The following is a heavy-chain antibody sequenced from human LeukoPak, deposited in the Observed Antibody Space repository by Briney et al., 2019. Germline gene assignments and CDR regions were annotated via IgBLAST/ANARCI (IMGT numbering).Heavy chain of an antibody. CDR1: GGSISSYY. Sequence: PSETLSLTCTVSGGSISSYYWSWIRQPAGKGLEWIGRIYASGSIYYNPSLKSRVTMSLDTSKNQFSLNMTSLTAADTAVYFCATTYYGFWSGAPSSDVWGKGTTVTVSS. V-gene: IGHV4-4*07. J-gene: IGHJ6*04. CDR3: ATTYYGFWSGAPSSDV. CDR2: IYASGSI. D-gene: IGHD3-3*01.